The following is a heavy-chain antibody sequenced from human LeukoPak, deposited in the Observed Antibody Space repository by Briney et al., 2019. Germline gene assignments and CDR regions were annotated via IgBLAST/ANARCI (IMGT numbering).Heavy chain of an antibody. CDR1: GFTFSDYY. D-gene: IGHD2-2*01. V-gene: IGHV3-11*04. J-gene: IGHJ6*03. CDR2: VSGSEDNK. Sequence: GGSLRLSCAASGFTFSDYYMTWIRQAPGQGLEWISYVSGSEDNKYYADSVKGRFAISRDNAKNSLYLQMNSLRAEDTAVYYCARDDVPAASAESDYYYYMDVWGKGTTVTVSS. CDR3: ARDDVPAASAESDYYYYMDV.